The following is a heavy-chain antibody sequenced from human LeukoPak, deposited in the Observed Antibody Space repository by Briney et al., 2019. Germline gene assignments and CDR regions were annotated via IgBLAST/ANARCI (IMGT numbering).Heavy chain of an antibody. CDR2: ISSDGSEK. D-gene: IGHD6-25*01. J-gene: IGHJ6*03. Sequence: GGSLRLSCAASGFTFSSCPLHWVRQAPGKGLEWVALISSDGSEKYYGESVKGRITISRDISQNTLFLQMNRLRPEDTAVYFCARQGGSVRYHYNYMDLWGRGTTVVVSS. V-gene: IGHV3-30*04. CDR1: GFTFSSCP. CDR3: ARQGGSVRYHYNYMDL.